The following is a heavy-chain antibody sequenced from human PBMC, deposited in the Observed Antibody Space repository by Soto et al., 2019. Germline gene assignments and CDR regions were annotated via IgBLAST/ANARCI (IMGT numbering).Heavy chain of an antibody. V-gene: IGHV4-4*02. J-gene: IGHJ5*02. CDR3: ATFSGFFTISPFDA. CDR1: GDSISSVNW. Sequence: PSETLSLTCGVSGDSISSVNWWSWVRQSPGRGLEWIGEIYRSGSTNYNPSLKSRVTVSVDKSKNQFSLQLTSVTAADTAVYYCATFSGFFTISPFDAWGQGILVTVSS. CDR2: IYRSGST. D-gene: IGHD2-8*01.